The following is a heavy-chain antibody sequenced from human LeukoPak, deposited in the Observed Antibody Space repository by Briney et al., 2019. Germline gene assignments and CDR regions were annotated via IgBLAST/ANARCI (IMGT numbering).Heavy chain of an antibody. Sequence: PSETLSLTCAVSGYSISSGYYWGRIRQPPGKGLEWIGSIYHSGSTYYNPSLKSRVTISVDTSKNQFSLKLSSVTAADTAVYYCARLLFGVVDYWGQGTLVTVSS. CDR3: ARLLFGVVDY. CDR2: IYHSGST. J-gene: IGHJ4*02. V-gene: IGHV4-38-2*01. CDR1: GYSISSGYY. D-gene: IGHD3-3*01.